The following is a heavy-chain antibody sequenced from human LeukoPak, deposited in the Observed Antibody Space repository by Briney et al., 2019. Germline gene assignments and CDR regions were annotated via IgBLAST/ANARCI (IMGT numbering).Heavy chain of an antibody. J-gene: IGHJ5*02. CDR3: ARDGGSGWSGWFDP. Sequence: GASVKVSCKASGYTFTGYYIHWVRQAPGQGLEWMGWINPHSGGTNYAQKFQGGVTMTRDTSITTAYMELSSLRSDDTAVYYCARDGGSGWSGWFDPWGQGTLVTVSS. V-gene: IGHV1-2*02. CDR1: GYTFTGYY. D-gene: IGHD6-19*01. CDR2: INPHSGGT.